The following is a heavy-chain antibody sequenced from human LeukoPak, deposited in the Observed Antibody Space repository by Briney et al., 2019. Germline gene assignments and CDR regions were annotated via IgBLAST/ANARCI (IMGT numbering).Heavy chain of an antibody. CDR3: ARATIADSSTYYIDY. Sequence: PSVKVPCTASGYTFSDYYMHWARHPSGQGLEWMGWINPNSGGTSYAQKFQGRVTMTRDMSISTAYMEVSRLTSDDTAVYYCARATIADSSTYYIDYWGLGTLVTVSS. CDR2: INPNSGGT. J-gene: IGHJ4*02. V-gene: IGHV1-2*02. D-gene: IGHD3-22*01. CDR1: GYTFSDYY.